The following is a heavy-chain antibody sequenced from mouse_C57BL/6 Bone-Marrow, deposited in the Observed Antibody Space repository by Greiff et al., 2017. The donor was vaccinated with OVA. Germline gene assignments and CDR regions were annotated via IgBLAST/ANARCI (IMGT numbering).Heavy chain of an antibody. J-gene: IGHJ4*01. CDR3: ARHYYGSSLYYAMDY. CDR2: IDPSDSYT. D-gene: IGHD1-1*01. CDR1: GYTFTSYW. V-gene: IGHV1-69*01. Sequence: VQLQQPGAELVMPGASVKLSCKASGYTFTSYWMHWVKQRPGQGLEWIGEIDPSDSYTNYNQKFKGKSTLTVDKSSSTAYMQLSSLTSEDSAVYYCARHYYGSSLYYAMDYWGQGTSVTVSS.